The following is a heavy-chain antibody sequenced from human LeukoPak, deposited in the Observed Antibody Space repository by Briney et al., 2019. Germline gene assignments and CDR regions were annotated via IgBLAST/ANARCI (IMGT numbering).Heavy chain of an antibody. Sequence: LETLSLTCAVYGGSFSGYYWSWIRQPPGKGLEWIGEINHSGSTNYNPSLKSRVTISVDTSKNQYSLKLSSVTAADTAVYYCARGVDYYGVWGQGTLVTVSS. CDR3: ARGVDYYGV. V-gene: IGHV4-34*01. J-gene: IGHJ4*02. CDR2: INHSGST. CDR1: GGSFSGYY. D-gene: IGHD3-10*01.